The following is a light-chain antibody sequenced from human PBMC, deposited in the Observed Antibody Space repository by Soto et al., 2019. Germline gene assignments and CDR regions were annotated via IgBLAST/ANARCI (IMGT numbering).Light chain of an antibody. V-gene: IGKV3D-15*01. CDR2: AAF. Sequence: TESPATLSVSPGERATLSCRASQSANRNLAWYQQRPGQPPRPLIYAAFSRATGVPDRFSASGSGTEFTLTITRLEPEDFAVYYCHYHDSSPEFAFGPGTKGDTK. CDR1: QSANRN. J-gene: IGKJ3*01. CDR3: HYHDSSPEFA.